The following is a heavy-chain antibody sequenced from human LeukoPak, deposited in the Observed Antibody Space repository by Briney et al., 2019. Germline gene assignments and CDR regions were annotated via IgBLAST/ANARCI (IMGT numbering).Heavy chain of an antibody. D-gene: IGHD3-16*01. CDR2: IVGDGAT. J-gene: IGHJ6*03. V-gene: IGHV3-69-1*01. CDR3: AKDMIYYYYMDV. Sequence: PGGSLRLSCATSGFTFSDYYMSWIRQAPGKGLEWVSYIVGDGATYYADSVKGRFTISRDNSKNTLYLQMNSLRAEDTAVYYCAKDMIYYYYMDVWGKGTTVTVSS. CDR1: GFTFSDYY.